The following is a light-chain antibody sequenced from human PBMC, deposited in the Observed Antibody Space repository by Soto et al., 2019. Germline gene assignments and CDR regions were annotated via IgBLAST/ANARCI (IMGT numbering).Light chain of an antibody. CDR3: QQYGGSPGT. V-gene: IGKV3-20*01. CDR2: RAS. CDR1: QSVSSSY. J-gene: IGKJ1*01. Sequence: EIVLTQSTGTLSLSPGERATLSCRASQSVSSSYLAWYQQKPGRTPRLLIYRASSRATGIPDRFSGSGSGTDFTLTISRLEPEDFAVYYCQQYGGSPGTFGQGTKVEIK.